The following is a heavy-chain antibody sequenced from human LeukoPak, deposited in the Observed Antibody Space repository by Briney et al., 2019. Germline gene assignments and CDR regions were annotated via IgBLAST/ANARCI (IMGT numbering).Heavy chain of an antibody. D-gene: IGHD6-19*01. Sequence: SQTLSLTCAISGDSVSSNSVAWNWIRQSPSRGLEWLGRTYYRSKWYDDYAVSVNSRITIKPDTSKNQFSLQLNSVTPEDTAVYYCARDRGGSGWDHFDCWGQGTLVTVSS. V-gene: IGHV6-1*01. CDR3: ARDRGGSGWDHFDC. CDR1: GDSVSSNSVA. CDR2: TYYRSKWYD. J-gene: IGHJ4*02.